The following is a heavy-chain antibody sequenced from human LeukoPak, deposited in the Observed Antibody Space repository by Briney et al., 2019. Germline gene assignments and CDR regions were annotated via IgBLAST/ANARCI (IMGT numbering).Heavy chain of an antibody. CDR1: SGSISTYY. D-gene: IGHD3-22*01. V-gene: IGHV4-59*08. Sequence: SETLSLTCTVSSGSISTYYWSWIRQPPGKGLEWMGYIFYSGSTTYNPSLSSRLTISVDTSKNQFSLELSSVTAADTAVYYCARQGTSGSYLTGLHVWGQGTTVTVSS. CDR2: IFYSGST. J-gene: IGHJ6*02. CDR3: ARQGTSGSYLTGLHV.